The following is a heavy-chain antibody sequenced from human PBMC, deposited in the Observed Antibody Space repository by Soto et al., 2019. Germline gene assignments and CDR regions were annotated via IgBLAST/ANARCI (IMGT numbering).Heavy chain of an antibody. D-gene: IGHD7-27*01. CDR1: GASVNTGY. Sequence: SETLSLTCTVSGASVNTGYWSWIRQSPGKGLEWIANIYYRGNTNYNPSLESRVTISIDTSKNQFSLKLNSLTAADTAVYYCARHSKKTGDFDYYYGMDVWGQGTTVTVSS. CDR2: IYYRGNT. J-gene: IGHJ6*02. CDR3: ARHSKKTGDFDYYYGMDV. V-gene: IGHV4-59*08.